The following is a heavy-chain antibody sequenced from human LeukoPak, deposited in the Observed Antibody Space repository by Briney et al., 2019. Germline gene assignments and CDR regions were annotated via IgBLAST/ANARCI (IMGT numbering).Heavy chain of an antibody. J-gene: IGHJ4*02. CDR3: ACRDYYGSGGY. Sequence: ASVKVSCKASGYTFTDYYINWVRQAPGQGLEWMGGIIPIFGTANYAQKFQGRVTITRNTSISTAYMELSSLRSEDTAVHYCACRDYYGSGGYWGQGTLVTVSS. D-gene: IGHD3-10*01. CDR2: IIPIFGTA. V-gene: IGHV1-8*03. CDR1: GYTFTDYY.